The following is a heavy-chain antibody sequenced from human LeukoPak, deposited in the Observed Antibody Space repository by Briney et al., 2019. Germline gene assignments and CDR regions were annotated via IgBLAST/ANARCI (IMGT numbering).Heavy chain of an antibody. CDR3: ARGTHCSSTSCYDQFDY. V-gene: IGHV3-53*01. CDR2: IYSGGST. Sequence: GGSLRLSCAASGFTVSSNYMNWVRQAPGKGLEWVSVIYSGGSTYYADSVKGRFTISRDNSKNTLYHQMNSLRAEDTAVYYCARGTHCSSTSCYDQFDYWGQGTLVTVSS. J-gene: IGHJ4*02. D-gene: IGHD2-2*01. CDR1: GFTVSSNY.